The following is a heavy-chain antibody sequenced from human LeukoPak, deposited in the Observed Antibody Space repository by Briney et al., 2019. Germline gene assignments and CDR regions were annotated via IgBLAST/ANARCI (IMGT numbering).Heavy chain of an antibody. D-gene: IGHD3-10*01. V-gene: IGHV1-69*05. J-gene: IGHJ4*02. CDR2: IIPIFGTA. CDR1: GGTFSSYA. Sequence: GASVKVSCKASGGTFSSYAISWVRQAPGQGLEWMGGIIPIFGTANYAQKFHGRVTITTDESTSTAYMELSSLRSEDTAVYYCARGLHPGTDSYGSGYWGQGTLVTVSS. CDR3: ARGLHPGTDSYGSGY.